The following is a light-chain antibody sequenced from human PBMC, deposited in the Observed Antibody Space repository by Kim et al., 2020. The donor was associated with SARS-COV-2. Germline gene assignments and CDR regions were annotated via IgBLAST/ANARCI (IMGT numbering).Light chain of an antibody. CDR3: SSYTSSSTVV. Sequence: GQSSTISSSGTHSDVGGYNYVSWYQQHPAKAPNLMIYDVSTRPSGVSNRFSGSKSGNTASLTISGLQAEDEADYYCSSYTSSSTVVFGGGTQLTVL. CDR1: HSDVGGYNY. V-gene: IGLV2-14*03. J-gene: IGLJ2*01. CDR2: DVS.